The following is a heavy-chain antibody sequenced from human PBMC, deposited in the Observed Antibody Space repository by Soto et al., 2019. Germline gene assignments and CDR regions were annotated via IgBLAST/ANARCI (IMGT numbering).Heavy chain of an antibody. D-gene: IGHD1-26*01. J-gene: IGHJ6*03. CDR1: GGSITGGFSY. V-gene: IGHV4-31*03. CDR3: ARSLPGGTVFYMDI. Sequence: QLQLRESGPGLVQPAQTLSLTCTVAGGSITGGFSYWTWVRQHPGKGLEWVGHIYYSGTAYYNPSHQSRVALSVDTPQNRFSLKLSSVTAADTAIYFCARSLPGGTVFYMDIWGEGTTVTVSS. CDR2: IYYSGTA.